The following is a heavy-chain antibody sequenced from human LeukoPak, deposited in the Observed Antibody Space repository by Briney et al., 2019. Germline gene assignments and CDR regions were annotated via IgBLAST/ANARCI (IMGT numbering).Heavy chain of an antibody. CDR1: GFTFSSYG. Sequence: GGSLRLSYAASGFTFSSYGMHWVRQAPGKGLEWVAVIWYDGSNKYYADSVKGRFTISRDNSKNTLYLQMNSLRAEDTAVYYCARVMVRGVRFNGMDVWGKGTTVTVSS. D-gene: IGHD3-10*01. CDR2: IWYDGSNK. V-gene: IGHV3-33*01. CDR3: ARVMVRGVRFNGMDV. J-gene: IGHJ6*04.